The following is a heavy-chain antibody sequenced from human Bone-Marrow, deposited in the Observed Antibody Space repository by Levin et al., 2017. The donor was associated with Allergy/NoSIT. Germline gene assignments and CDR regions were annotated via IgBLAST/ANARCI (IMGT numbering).Heavy chain of an antibody. Sequence: PSETLSLTCAVSGSSISSGYYWGWIRQPPGKGLEWIGSIYHSGSTYYNPSLKSRVTISVDTSKNQFSLKLSSVTAADTAVYYCARDLTTVTHLAPWGQGTLVTVSS. CDR1: GSSISSGYY. CDR2: IYHSGST. CDR3: ARDLTTVTHLAP. V-gene: IGHV4-38-2*02. J-gene: IGHJ5*02. D-gene: IGHD4-11*01.